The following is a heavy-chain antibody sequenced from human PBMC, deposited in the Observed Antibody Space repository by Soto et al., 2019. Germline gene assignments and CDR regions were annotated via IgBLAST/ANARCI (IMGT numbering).Heavy chain of an antibody. V-gene: IGHV4-59*03. CDR1: GGSMNYYY. CDR3: ARYSPPKKAYDSNTGWFDP. D-gene: IGHD3-22*01. Sequence: QVQLQESGPGKVKPSETLSLTCSVSGGSMNYYYWTWIRQSPGKGLEWIGSVSHTGSTTYSPSLKSRVVISLDTSRNQFSLTLSSVTAADTAVYFCARYSPPKKAYDSNTGWFDPWGQGTLVAVTS. CDR2: VSHTGST. J-gene: IGHJ5*02.